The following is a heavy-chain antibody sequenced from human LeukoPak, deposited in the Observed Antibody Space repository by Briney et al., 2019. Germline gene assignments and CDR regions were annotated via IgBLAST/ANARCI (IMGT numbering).Heavy chain of an antibody. CDR3: ARRTPGPQLDEYVAYYFDL. J-gene: IGHJ4*02. CDR2: IYSSGMT. CDR1: GGSITTDC. Sequence: SETLSLTCTVSGGSITTDCWIWIRQPPGKGLGWIAYIYSSGMTKYNPSLKSRGTISVDPSKNQLSLKLNSVTAADTAVYYCARRTPGPQLDEYVAYYFDLWGQGTLVTVSS. V-gene: IGHV4-4*09. D-gene: IGHD3/OR15-3a*01.